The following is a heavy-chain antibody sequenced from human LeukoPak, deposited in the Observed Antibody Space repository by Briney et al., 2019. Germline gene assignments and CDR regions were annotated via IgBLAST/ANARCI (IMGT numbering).Heavy chain of an antibody. CDR2: IINDGSYT. V-gene: IGHV3-74*01. J-gene: IGHJ4*02. CDR3: ARDPGLAYYFDY. Sequence: GGSLRLSCAASGFTFSPVWMHWVRQAPGKGLMWVSHIINDGSYTTYADSVKGRFTNSRDNSKNTLYLQMNSLRAEDTAVYYCARDPGLAYYFDYWGQGTLVTVSS. CDR1: GFTFSPVW. D-gene: IGHD3-9*01.